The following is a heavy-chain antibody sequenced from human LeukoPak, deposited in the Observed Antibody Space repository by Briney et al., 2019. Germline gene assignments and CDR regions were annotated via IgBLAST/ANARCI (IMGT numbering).Heavy chain of an antibody. D-gene: IGHD5-24*01. CDR1: GRPISSGSYY. CDR2: IYTSGST. Sequence: SETLSLTCTVSGRPISSGSYYWSSIRQPAGKGLEWIGRIYTSGSTNYNPSLKNRVTISVDTSKNQFSLKLSSVTAADTAVYYCARDGDGYIFDYWGQGTLVTVSS. J-gene: IGHJ4*02. CDR3: ARDGDGYIFDY. V-gene: IGHV4-61*02.